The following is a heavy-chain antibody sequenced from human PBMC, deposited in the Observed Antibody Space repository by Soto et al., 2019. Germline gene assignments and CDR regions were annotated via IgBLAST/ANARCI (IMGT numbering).Heavy chain of an antibody. V-gene: IGHV2-5*02. CDR2: IYWDDDK. Sequence: QITLKESGPTRVKPTQTLALTCTFSGFSLTTSGVGVGWIRKTPGKALEWLAVIYWDDDKRYSPSLKSRLTITKDTSKNQVVLTMAYMDTVDTATYFCAHRGYMYGNWDHGYFDYWGQGILVTVSS. D-gene: IGHD5-18*01. J-gene: IGHJ4*02. CDR1: GFSLTTSGVG. CDR3: AHRGYMYGNWDHGYFDY.